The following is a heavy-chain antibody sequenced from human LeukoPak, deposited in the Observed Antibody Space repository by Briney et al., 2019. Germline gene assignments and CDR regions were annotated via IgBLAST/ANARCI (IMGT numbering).Heavy chain of an antibody. CDR1: GFTFVDYA. Sequence: GGSLRLSCASSGFTFVDYAMNSVRQAPGKGLDGVSGINWNGGSTYYSDYVKGRFTIARDNAKNSLYLQMNSLRAEDTALYYCARVKGSGYRNSIDYWGQGTLVTVSS. D-gene: IGHD3-3*01. CDR3: ARVKGSGYRNSIDY. V-gene: IGHV3-20*04. J-gene: IGHJ4*02. CDR2: INWNGGST.